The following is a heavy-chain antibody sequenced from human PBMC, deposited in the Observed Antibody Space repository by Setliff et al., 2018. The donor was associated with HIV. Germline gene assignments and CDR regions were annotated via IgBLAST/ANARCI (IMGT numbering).Heavy chain of an antibody. Sequence: PSETLSLTCTVSGGSISNSNYFWDWIRQPPGKGLEWIGSAGSADYGGNAYYNPSLKRRVTISVETSKNQFSLKLTSVTAADTAVYYCARSYCGGGLCFRGLDLWGQGTTVTVSS. CDR1: GGSISNSNYF. D-gene: IGHD2-21*01. J-gene: IGHJ6*02. CDR2: AGSADYGGNA. CDR3: ARSYCGGGLCFRGLDL. V-gene: IGHV4-39*07.